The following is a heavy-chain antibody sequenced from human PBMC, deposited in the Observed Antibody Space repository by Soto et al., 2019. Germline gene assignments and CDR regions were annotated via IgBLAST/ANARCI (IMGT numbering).Heavy chain of an antibody. CDR3: ARANGYCSGGSCYRT. Sequence: GGSLRLSCAASGFTVSSDYMSWVRQAPGKGLEWVSVIYTGGSTYYADSVKGRFTFSRDNSKNTLYLQMNSLRAEDTAVYYCARANGYCSGGSCYRTWGQGTLVTVSS. D-gene: IGHD2-15*01. J-gene: IGHJ5*02. V-gene: IGHV3-53*01. CDR2: IYTGGST. CDR1: GFTVSSDY.